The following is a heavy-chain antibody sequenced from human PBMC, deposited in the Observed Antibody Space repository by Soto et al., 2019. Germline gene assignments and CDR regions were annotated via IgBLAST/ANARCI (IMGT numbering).Heavy chain of an antibody. CDR2: ISYDGSNK. D-gene: IGHD3-10*01. CDR3: ARVTYPHYYGSGSPGLNYYYGMDV. CDR1: GFTFSSYA. J-gene: IGHJ6*02. Sequence: GGSLRLSCAASGFTFSSYAMHWVRQAPGKGLEWVAVISYDGSNKYYADSVKGRFTISRDNSKNTLYLQMNSLRAEDTAVYYCARVTYPHYYGSGSPGLNYYYGMDVWGQGTTVTVSS. V-gene: IGHV3-30-3*01.